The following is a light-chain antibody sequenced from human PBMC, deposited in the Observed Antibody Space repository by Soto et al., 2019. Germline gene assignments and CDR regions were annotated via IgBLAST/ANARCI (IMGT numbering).Light chain of an antibody. CDR1: QSIGRY. V-gene: IGKV1-39*01. CDR3: QQSYSTPWT. J-gene: IGKJ1*01. Sequence: DIQMTQSPSSLSTSVGDRVTITCRASQSIGRYLNWYQQKPGKAPKLLVYAASSLQGGVPSRFSGSGSGTDFTLTISSLQPEDFAIYYCQQSYSTPWTFGQGTKVEIK. CDR2: AAS.